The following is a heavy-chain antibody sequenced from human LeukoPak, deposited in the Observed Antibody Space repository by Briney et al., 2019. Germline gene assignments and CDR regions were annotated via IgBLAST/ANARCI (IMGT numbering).Heavy chain of an antibody. CDR1: GGSFSDYS. J-gene: IGHJ6*03. D-gene: IGHD5-18*01. CDR2: INRRGDT. CDR3: ARVGYSFSINDWSRIGLGAYPTKYYYYMDV. V-gene: IGHV4-34*01. Sequence: SETLSLTCAVYGGSFSDYSWSWIRQPPGKGLEWIGEINRRGDTNHNPSLMSRVIMSVDTSKNQFSLKVTSVSAADTAVYFCARVGYSFSINDWSRIGLGAYPTKYYYYMDVWGKGTTVTVSS.